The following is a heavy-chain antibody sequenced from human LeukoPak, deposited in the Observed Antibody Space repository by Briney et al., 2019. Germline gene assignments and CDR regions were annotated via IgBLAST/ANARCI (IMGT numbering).Heavy chain of an antibody. D-gene: IGHD3-22*01. J-gene: IGHJ4*02. CDR2: MYYSGST. CDR1: GDFITGSTYY. V-gene: IGHV4-39*01. Sequence: SETLSLTCTVSGDFITGSTYYWASVRQAPGKVLEWIGSMYYSGSTYSNPSLRSRVTMSAKTSKNQFSLNLKSVTAADTAVYYCGRQYYDSTGYYYFDYWGQGTLVTVSS. CDR3: GRQYYDSTGYYYFDY.